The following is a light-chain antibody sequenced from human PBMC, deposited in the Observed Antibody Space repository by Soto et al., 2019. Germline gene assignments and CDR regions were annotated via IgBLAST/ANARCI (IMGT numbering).Light chain of an antibody. CDR2: DAY. Sequence: EIVLTQSPATLSLSPGERATLSCRASQSVRGYLAWYQQKLGQAPRLLIYDAYNRATGVPARFSGSGSGADFTLTISSLEPEDFAVCYCQHRSAWPLTFGGGTKVDIK. J-gene: IGKJ4*01. V-gene: IGKV3-11*01. CDR3: QHRSAWPLT. CDR1: QSVRGY.